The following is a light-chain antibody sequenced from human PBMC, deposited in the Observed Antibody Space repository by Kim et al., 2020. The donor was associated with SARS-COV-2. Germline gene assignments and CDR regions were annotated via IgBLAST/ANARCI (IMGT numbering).Light chain of an antibody. V-gene: IGLV1-44*01. Sequence: QSVLTQSPSASGIPGQKVTISCSGSNSNIGSKTVNWYQQLPGTAPKLLIYTDNLRPSGVPGRFSGSKSGISASLAISGLQSEDEADYYCASWDDSLRGPVFGGGTQLTVL. CDR2: TDN. CDR3: ASWDDSLRGPV. CDR1: NSNIGSKT. J-gene: IGLJ3*02.